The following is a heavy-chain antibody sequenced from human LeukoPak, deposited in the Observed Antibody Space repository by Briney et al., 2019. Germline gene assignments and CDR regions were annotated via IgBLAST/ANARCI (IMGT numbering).Heavy chain of an antibody. CDR2: ISYDGSNQ. CDR3: AREGYYAFDI. CDR1: GFTFNNYA. D-gene: IGHD3-22*01. J-gene: IGHJ3*02. V-gene: IGHV3-30*09. Sequence: GGSLRLSCAASGFTFNNYAMQWVRQAPGKGLEWVAIISYDGSNQYYADSVKGRFAISRDSSQNTLYLQMSTLRVEDTAVYFCAREGYYAFDIWGQGTMVTVSS.